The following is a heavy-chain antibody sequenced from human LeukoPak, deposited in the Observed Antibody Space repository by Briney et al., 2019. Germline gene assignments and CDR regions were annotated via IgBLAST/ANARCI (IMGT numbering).Heavy chain of an antibody. CDR2: ISAYNGNT. D-gene: IGHD6-13*01. V-gene: IGHV1-18*01. CDR3: ARDNSKEAAAGTSWGYYYYYMDV. Sequence: GASVKVSCKASGYTFSSYGISWGRQAPGQGLEWMGGISAYNGNTNSAQKLQGRVTMTPDTSTSTAYMELRSLRSDDTAVYYCARDNSKEAAAGTSWGYYYYYMDVWGKGTTVTVSS. CDR1: GYTFSSYG. J-gene: IGHJ6*03.